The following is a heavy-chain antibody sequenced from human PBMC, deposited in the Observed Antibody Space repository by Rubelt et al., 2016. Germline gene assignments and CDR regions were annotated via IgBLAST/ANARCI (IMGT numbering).Heavy chain of an antibody. Sequence: QAQLQESGPGLVKPSGTLSLTCTVSGGSLSSSSSYWGWIRQPPGKGLEWIGTIYYTGSTYSNPPLKSRVTLSVDTSKNQCSRKVRSLTASATAVYDCASSGSYRYNWFDPWGQGTLVTVSS. CDR2: IYYTGST. CDR3: ASSGSYRYNWFDP. D-gene: IGHD1-26*01. CDR1: GGSLSSSSSY. J-gene: IGHJ5*02. V-gene: IGHV4-39*01.